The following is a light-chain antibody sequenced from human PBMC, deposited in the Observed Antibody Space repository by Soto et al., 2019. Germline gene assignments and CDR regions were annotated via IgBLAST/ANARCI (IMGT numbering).Light chain of an antibody. CDR1: SSNVGSNT. CDR3: AAWDDSRNGWV. V-gene: IGLV1-44*01. Sequence: QSVLTQPPSASGTPGQRVTISCSGSSSNVGSNTVSWYQQLPGTAPKVLIYSDDQRPSGVPDRFSGSRSGSSASLAISGLQSGDEADYYCAAWDDSRNGWVFGGGTKLTVL. J-gene: IGLJ3*02. CDR2: SDD.